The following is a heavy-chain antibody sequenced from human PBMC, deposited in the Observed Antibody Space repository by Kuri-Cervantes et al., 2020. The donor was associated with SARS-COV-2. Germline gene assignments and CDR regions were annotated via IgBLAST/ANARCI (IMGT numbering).Heavy chain of an antibody. J-gene: IGHJ4*02. V-gene: IGHV7-4-1*02. CDR1: GYTFTSYA. CDR3: ARGKGLLSTLAADY. D-gene: IGHD6-19*01. Sequence: ASVKVSCKASGYTFTSYAMHWVRQAPGQGLEWMGWINTNTGNSRYAQGFTGRYVFSLDTSGNTAYLQISGLKAEDTAIYFCARGKGLLSTLAADYWGQGTLVTVSS. CDR2: INTNTGNS.